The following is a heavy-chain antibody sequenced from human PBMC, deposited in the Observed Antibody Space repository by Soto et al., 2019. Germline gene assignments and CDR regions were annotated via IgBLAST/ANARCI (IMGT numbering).Heavy chain of an antibody. J-gene: IGHJ4*02. D-gene: IGHD2-2*01. CDR3: ANVPSWGGSSSCYTEGFYS. CDR2: IGAGSSYT. V-gene: IGHV3-23*01. Sequence: PGGSRRRSCVVSGFVFSDCAMSWVRQAPGKALEWVSAIGAGSSYTSYSESVTGRLTVSSGNSENRLYLQINTPTAQATPIHYYANVPSWGGSSSCYTEGFYSWGQGTLVTASS. CDR1: GFVFSDCA.